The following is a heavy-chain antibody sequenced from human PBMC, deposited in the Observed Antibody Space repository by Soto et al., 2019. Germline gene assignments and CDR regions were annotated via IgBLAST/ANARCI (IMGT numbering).Heavy chain of an antibody. Sequence: EVQLVESGGGLVKPGGSLRLSCVGSGFTFSNYWMHWVRQTPGEGLVWVSRLNSDGSNTDYADSVKGRFSISRDNAKNTVYLQMNSLSADDTALYYCARGAKGQWLVDFWGQGTLVTVSS. V-gene: IGHV3-74*02. CDR3: ARGAKGQWLVDF. D-gene: IGHD6-19*01. CDR1: GFTFSNYW. CDR2: LNSDGSNT. J-gene: IGHJ4*02.